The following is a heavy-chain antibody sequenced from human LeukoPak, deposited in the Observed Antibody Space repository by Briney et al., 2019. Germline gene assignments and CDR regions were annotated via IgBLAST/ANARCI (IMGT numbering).Heavy chain of an antibody. J-gene: IGHJ4*02. CDR1: GFTFSNYA. V-gene: IGHV3-23*01. D-gene: IGHD2-2*01. Sequence: PGGSLRLSCAASGFTFSNYAMSWVRQAPGKGLEWVSALSGSGGGTYYADSVKGRFTISRDNSKNTLYLQLNSLRAEDTAVYYCAKDLGYCSSTSCSWDYWGQGTLVTVSS. CDR3: AKDLGYCSSTSCSWDY. CDR2: LSGSGGGT.